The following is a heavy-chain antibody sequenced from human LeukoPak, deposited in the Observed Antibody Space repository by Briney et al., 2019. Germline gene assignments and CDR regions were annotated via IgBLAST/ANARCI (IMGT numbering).Heavy chain of an antibody. D-gene: IGHD5-12*01. CDR3: AREGGYSGYDYFDY. J-gene: IGHJ4*02. Sequence: GGSLRLSCAASGFTFSSYAMSWVRQAPGKGLEWVANIKQDGSEKYYVDSVKGRFTISRDNAKNSLYLQMNSLRAEDTAVYYCAREGGYSGYDYFDYWGQGTLVTVSS. CDR1: GFTFSSYA. V-gene: IGHV3-7*01. CDR2: IKQDGSEK.